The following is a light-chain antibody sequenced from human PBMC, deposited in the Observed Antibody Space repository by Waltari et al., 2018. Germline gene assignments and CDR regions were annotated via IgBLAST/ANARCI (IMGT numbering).Light chain of an antibody. CDR2: GAS. J-gene: IGKJ3*01. CDR3: QQYNNWPPNT. CDR1: QSVSNN. Sequence: EIVMTQSPVTLSVSPGERATLACRTSQSVSNNLAWYQQTPGQAPRLLISGASTRASGIPARFSGSGSGTEFTLTISSLQSEDFAVYFCQQYNNWPPNTFGPGTKVDFK. V-gene: IGKV3-15*01.